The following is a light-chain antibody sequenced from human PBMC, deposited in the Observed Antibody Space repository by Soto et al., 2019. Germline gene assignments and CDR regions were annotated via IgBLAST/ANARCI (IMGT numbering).Light chain of an antibody. V-gene: IGKV1-6*02. CDR3: IQDFISPLT. Sequence: AIQLTQTPSSLSASVGDRVTFTCRASQDISNYIAWYQQKPGQAPRLLIYAASTLQSGVPSRFNGAWSGTDFTLTISSLQPEDFATYYCIQDFISPLTVGQGTKVEL. CDR2: AAS. J-gene: IGKJ1*01. CDR1: QDISNY.